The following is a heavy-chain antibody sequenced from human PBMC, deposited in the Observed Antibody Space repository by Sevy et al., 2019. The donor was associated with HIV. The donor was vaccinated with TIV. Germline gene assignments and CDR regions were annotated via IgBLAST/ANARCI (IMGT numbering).Heavy chain of an antibody. V-gene: IGHV1-18*01. J-gene: IGHJ4*02. CDR2: ISALNGDT. Sequence: ASVKVSCKASGYTFTSYGITWVRQAPGQGLEWMGWISALNGDTNYAQRLQGRVTMTTDTSTNTAYMELRSLRSDDTTVYYCARAYCSGGRCYSLAYWGQGTLVTVSS. CDR1: GYTFTSYG. D-gene: IGHD2-15*01. CDR3: ARAYCSGGRCYSLAY.